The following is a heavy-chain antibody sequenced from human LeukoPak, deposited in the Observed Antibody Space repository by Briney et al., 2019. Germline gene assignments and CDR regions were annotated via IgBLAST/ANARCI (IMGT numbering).Heavy chain of an antibody. CDR1: GPTSSSNS. Sequence: PGPSLRPSCAPSGPTSSSNSTNCVSQPPGKGLEWVSSISMRRRHTYHPDTVKGRFTISRANAKNSLNLQMNRPRAEQTAIYYCAGVRGAVLYYGMDVWGEGCTVTVS. J-gene: IGHJ6*01. CDR2: ISMRRRHT. CDR3: AGVRGAVLYYGMDV. D-gene: IGHD2-15*01. V-gene: IGHV3-21*01.